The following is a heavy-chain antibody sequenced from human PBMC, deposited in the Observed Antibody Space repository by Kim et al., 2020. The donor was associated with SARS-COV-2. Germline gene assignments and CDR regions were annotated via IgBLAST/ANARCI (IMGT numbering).Heavy chain of an antibody. CDR3: ARVGEYNRFDP. CDR2: T. V-gene: IGHV3-20*01. Sequence: TGYAESVKGRFTNSRDNAKNTMYLKMNSLRAEDTALYHCARVGEYNRFDPWGQRTLVTVSS. J-gene: IGHJ5*02. D-gene: IGHD1-26*01.